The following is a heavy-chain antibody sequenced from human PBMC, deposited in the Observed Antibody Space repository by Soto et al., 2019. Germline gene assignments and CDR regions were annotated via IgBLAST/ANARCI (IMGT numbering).Heavy chain of an antibody. D-gene: IGHD5-18*01. Sequence: GASVKVSCKASGGTFSSYAISWVRQAPGQGLEWMGGIIPIFGTANYAQKFQGRVTITADESTSTAYMELSSLRSEDTAVYYCARIVDTAMVTRDYYYYGMDVWGQGTTVTVSS. V-gene: IGHV1-69*13. CDR2: IIPIFGTA. CDR1: GGTFSSYA. CDR3: ARIVDTAMVTRDYYYYGMDV. J-gene: IGHJ6*02.